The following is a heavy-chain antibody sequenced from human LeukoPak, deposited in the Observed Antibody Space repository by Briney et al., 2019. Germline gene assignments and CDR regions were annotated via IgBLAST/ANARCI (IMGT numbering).Heavy chain of an antibody. CDR1: GGSISNYY. Sequence: SETLSLTCTVSGGSISNYYWSWIRQPPGKGLEWVGYIYYSGTTNYNPSLKSRVTMSVDTSKNQFSLKLSSVTAADTAVYYCARDLRTGIAVAGRLFDPWGQGTLVTVSS. J-gene: IGHJ5*02. V-gene: IGHV4-59*12. CDR2: IYYSGTT. D-gene: IGHD6-19*01. CDR3: ARDLRTGIAVAGRLFDP.